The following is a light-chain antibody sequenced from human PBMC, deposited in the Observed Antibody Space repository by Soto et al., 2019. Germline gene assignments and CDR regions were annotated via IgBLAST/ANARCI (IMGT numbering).Light chain of an antibody. CDR3: QKYNSAPRT. CDR1: XXISNY. J-gene: IGKJ1*01. Sequence: QSPSSLSASVXXRVTITXXXXXXISNYLAWYQQKPGQFPNLLIYAASTLQSGVPSRFSGSGSGTHFTLTISSLQPEDVATYYCQKYNSAPRTFGQGTKVEIK. CDR2: AAS. V-gene: IGKV1-27*01.